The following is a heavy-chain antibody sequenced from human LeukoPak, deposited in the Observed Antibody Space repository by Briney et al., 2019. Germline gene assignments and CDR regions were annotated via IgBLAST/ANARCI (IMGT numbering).Heavy chain of an antibody. D-gene: IGHD1-7*01. CDR3: ARADNWNYVIFPFWGGSLEY. CDR1: GYTFTGYY. CDR2: INPNSGGT. J-gene: IGHJ4*02. V-gene: IGHV1-2*02. Sequence: ASVKVSCKASGYTFTGYYIHWVRQAPGQGLEWMGWINPNSGGTKYAQKFQGRVTMTRDTSISTAYMDLSSLRSDDTAVYYCARADNWNYVIFPFWGGSLEYWGQGTLVTVSS.